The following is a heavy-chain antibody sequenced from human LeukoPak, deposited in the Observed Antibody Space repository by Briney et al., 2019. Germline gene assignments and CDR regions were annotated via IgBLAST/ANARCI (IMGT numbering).Heavy chain of an antibody. CDR2: IYHTGNT. J-gene: IGHJ5*02. V-gene: IGHV4-4*02. D-gene: IGHD4-11*01. CDR1: GGSITTNNW. CDR3: ARGPRTTSAWFDP. Sequence: TLSLTCAVSGGSITTNNWWTWVRQPPGKGLEWIGEIYHTGNTNFNPSLKSRLTILVDTSKNQFSLKLSSVTAADTAVYYCARGPRTTSAWFDPWGQGTLVTVSS.